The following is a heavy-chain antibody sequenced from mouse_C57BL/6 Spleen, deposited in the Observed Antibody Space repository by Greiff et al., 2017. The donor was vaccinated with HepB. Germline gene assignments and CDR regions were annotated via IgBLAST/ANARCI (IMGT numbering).Heavy chain of an antibody. V-gene: IGHV1-18*01. J-gene: IGHJ4*01. CDR1: GYTFTDYN. Sequence: VHVKQSGPELVKPGASVKIPCKASGYTFTDYNMDWVKQSHGKSLEWIGDINPNNGGTIYNQKFKGKATLTVDKSSSTAYMELRSLTSEDTAVYYCARSSYYYGSAYAMDYWGQGTSVTVSS. D-gene: IGHD1-1*01. CDR3: ARSSYYYGSAYAMDY. CDR2: INPNNGGT.